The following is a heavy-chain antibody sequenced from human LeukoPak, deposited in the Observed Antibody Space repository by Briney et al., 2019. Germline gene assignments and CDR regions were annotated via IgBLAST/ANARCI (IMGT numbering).Heavy chain of an antibody. CDR1: GYTFTGYY. CDR3: ARRVGYCSSTSCYFDY. J-gene: IGHJ4*02. V-gene: IGHV1-2*02. CDR2: INPNSGGT. Sequence: SVKVSCKASGYTFTGYYMHWVRQAPGQGLEWMGWINPNSGGTNYAQKFQGRVTMTRDTSTSTAYMELSRLRSDDTAVYYCARRVGYCSSTSCYFDYWGQGTLVTVSS. D-gene: IGHD2-2*01.